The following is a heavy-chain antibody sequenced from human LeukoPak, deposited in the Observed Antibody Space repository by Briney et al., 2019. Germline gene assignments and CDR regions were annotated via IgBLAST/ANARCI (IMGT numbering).Heavy chain of an antibody. CDR3: ARDPDYGDDTGS. D-gene: IGHD4-17*01. Sequence: SETLSLTCTVSGGSISSSSYYWGWIRQPPGKGLEWIGSIYTSGSTNYNPSLKSRVTMSVDTSKNQFSLKLSSVTAADTAVYYCARDPDYGDDTGSWGQGTLVTVSS. V-gene: IGHV4-39*07. CDR2: IYTSGST. CDR1: GGSISSSSYY. J-gene: IGHJ4*02.